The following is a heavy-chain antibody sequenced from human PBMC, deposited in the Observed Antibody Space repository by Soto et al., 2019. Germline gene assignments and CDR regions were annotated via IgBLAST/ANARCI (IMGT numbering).Heavy chain of an antibody. CDR2: ISYDGSNK. J-gene: IGHJ6*02. CDR3: ARDYDYDILTGPYNYYYYYGMDV. D-gene: IGHD3-9*01. V-gene: IGHV3-30-3*01. CDR1: GFTFSSYA. Sequence: GGSLRLSCAASGFTFSSYAMHWVRQAPGKGLEWVAVISYDGSNKYYADSVKGRFTISRDNSKNTLYLQMNSLRAEDTAVYYCARDYDYDILTGPYNYYYYYGMDVWGQGTTVTVSS.